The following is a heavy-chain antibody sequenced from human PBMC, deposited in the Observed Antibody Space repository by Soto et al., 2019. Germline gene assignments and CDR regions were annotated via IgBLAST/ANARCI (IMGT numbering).Heavy chain of an antibody. CDR3: ARSLSYYYDSSGLYYFDY. Sequence: ASVKVSCKASGYTFTSYAMHWVRQAPGQRLERMGWINAGNGNTKYSQKFQGRVTITRDTSASTAYMELSSLRSEDTAVYYCARSLSYYYDSSGLYYFDYWGQGTLVTVSS. J-gene: IGHJ4*02. CDR2: INAGNGNT. CDR1: GYTFTSYA. D-gene: IGHD3-22*01. V-gene: IGHV1-3*01.